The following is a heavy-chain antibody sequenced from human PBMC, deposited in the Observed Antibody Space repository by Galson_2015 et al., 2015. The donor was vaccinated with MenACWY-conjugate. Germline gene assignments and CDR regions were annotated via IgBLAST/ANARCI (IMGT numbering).Heavy chain of an antibody. CDR2: INGGNGDT. CDR3: AREKLDRGEQWRFHFDS. D-gene: IGHD6-19*01. CDR1: GYTFSSYA. V-gene: IGHV1-3*01. Sequence: SVKASCKASGYTFSSYAMHWVRHAPGQRLEWMGWINGGNGDTKYLEKFQGRVTITSDTSATTVYMDINSLTSEDTAVYYCAREKLDRGEQWRFHFDSWGQGTLVTVSS. J-gene: IGHJ4*02.